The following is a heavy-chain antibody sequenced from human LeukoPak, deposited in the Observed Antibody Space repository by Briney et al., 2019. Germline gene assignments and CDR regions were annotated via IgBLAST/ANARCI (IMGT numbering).Heavy chain of an antibody. CDR2: ISGSGGNT. V-gene: IGHV3-23*01. Sequence: GGSLRLSCVASGFTFSSYAMSWVRQAPGKGLEWVSAISGSGGNTYYADSVKGRFTITRDNSKNTLYLQMNSLRAEDTAVYYCAKTKDDNSGYSDYWGQGTLVTVSS. J-gene: IGHJ4*02. D-gene: IGHD3-22*01. CDR1: GFTFSSYA. CDR3: AKTKDDNSGYSDY.